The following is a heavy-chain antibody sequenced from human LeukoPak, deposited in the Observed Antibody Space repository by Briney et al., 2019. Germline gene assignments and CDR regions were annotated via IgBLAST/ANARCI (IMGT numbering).Heavy chain of an antibody. CDR3: ARGVMYQLLDS. V-gene: IGHV3-7*01. CDR2: IKQDGSEK. Sequence: GGSLRLSCAASGFTFSNYWMSWFRQAPGKGLEWVANIKQDGSEKYYVDSVKGRFTISRDNAKNSLYLQMNSLRAEDTAVYCCARGVMYQLLDSWGQGTLVTVSS. CDR1: GFTFSNYW. J-gene: IGHJ4*02. D-gene: IGHD2-2*01.